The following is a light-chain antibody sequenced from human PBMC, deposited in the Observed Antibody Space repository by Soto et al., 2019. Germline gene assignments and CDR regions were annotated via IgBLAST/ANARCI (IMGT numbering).Light chain of an antibody. J-gene: IGKJ2*01. CDR3: MQGTHWPPGPNRAYT. CDR1: QSLVYSDGNTY. Sequence: DVVMTQSPLSLPVTLGQPASISCRSSQSLVYSDGNTYLNWFQQRPGQSPRRRFSGSGSGTDFTLKISRVEAEDVGVYYCMQGTHWPPGPNRAYTFGQGTKLEIK. V-gene: IGKV2-30*01.